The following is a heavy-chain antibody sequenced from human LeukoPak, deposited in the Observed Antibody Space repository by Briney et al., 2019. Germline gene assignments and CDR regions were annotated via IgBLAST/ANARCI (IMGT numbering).Heavy chain of an antibody. V-gene: IGHV4-59*08. J-gene: IGHJ5*02. D-gene: IGHD4-17*01. CDR3: ARRTTVTPNWFDP. CDR2: IYYTGST. Sequence: PSETLSLTCTVSGGPISTYQWSWIRQPPGKGLEWIGYIYYTGSTNYNPSLRSRVTISLDTSKNQFSLRVDSVTAADTAVYYCARRTTVTPNWFDPWGQGTLVTVSS. CDR1: GGPISTYQ.